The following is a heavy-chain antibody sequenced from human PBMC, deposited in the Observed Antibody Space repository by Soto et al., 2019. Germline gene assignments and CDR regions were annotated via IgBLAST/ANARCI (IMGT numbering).Heavy chain of an antibody. CDR1: GGTFSNFA. D-gene: IGHD7-27*01. J-gene: IGHJ6*02. V-gene: IGHV1-69*01. CDR2: IIPIFDTL. Sequence: QLQLVQSGAEVKKPGSSVKVSCTASGGTFSNFAISWVRKAPGQGLEWMGEIIPIFDTLNYAQKFQDRVTITADESTSTVSMELSSLRSEDTAVSYCARDYGDKYYAMDVWGQGTTVTVSS. CDR3: ARDYGDKYYAMDV.